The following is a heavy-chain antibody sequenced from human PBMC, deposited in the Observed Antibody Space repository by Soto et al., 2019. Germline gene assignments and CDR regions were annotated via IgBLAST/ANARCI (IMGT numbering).Heavy chain of an antibody. V-gene: IGHV1-18*01. D-gene: IGHD4-17*01. J-gene: IGHJ4*02. CDR1: GYTFTAYA. CDR3: ARDSTVTTLES. CDR2: ISAYNGDT. Sequence: QVQLVQSGAEVKKPGASVKVSCKASGYTFTAYAISWVRQAPGQGLEWMGWISAYNGDTNYPQMLQGRVTMTTDTSTSTAYMELRCLRSDDTAVYYCARDSTVTTLESWGQGTLVTVSS.